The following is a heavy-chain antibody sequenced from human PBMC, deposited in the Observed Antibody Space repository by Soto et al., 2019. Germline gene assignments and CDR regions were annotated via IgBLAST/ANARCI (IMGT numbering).Heavy chain of an antibody. CDR3: ASDSAAGRLFR. J-gene: IGHJ4*02. CDR2: LYRDGTT. V-gene: IGHV3-53*01. D-gene: IGHD6-19*01. Sequence: VQLVESGGGLVQPGGSLRLSCAASEVTVTKTYMSWVRQAPGKGLEWISVLYRDGTTYYADSVKGRFIISRDNSKNTLSLQMNSLRTEDTAVYFCASDSAAGRLFRWGQGALVTVSS. CDR1: EVTVTKTY.